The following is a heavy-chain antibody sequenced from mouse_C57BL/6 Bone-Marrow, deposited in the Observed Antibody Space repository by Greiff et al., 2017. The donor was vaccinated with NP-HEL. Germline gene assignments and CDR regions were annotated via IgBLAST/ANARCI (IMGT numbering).Heavy chain of an antibody. CDR2: IYPGDGDT. Sequence: QVQLQQSGPELVKPGASVKISCKASGYAFSSSWMNWVKQRPGKGLEWIGRIYPGDGDTNYNGKFKGKATLTADKSSSTAYMQLSSLTSEDAAVYFCARSYSYWYVDVWGTGTTVTVSS. CDR1: GYAFSSSW. CDR3: ARSYSYWYVDV. D-gene: IGHD1-1*01. J-gene: IGHJ1*03. V-gene: IGHV1-82*01.